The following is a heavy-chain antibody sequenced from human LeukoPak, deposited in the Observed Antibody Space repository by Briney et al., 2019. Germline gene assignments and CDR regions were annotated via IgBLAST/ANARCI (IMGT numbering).Heavy chain of an antibody. CDR2: LNPNSGAT. Sequence: ASVKVSCKASGYTFTGYYIHWVRQAPGQGLEWMGRLNPNSGATNYAQNFQGRVTMTRYTSISTAYMELSRLTSDDTAVYYCARAARESDYGDYGYWGQGTLVTVSS. J-gene: IGHJ4*02. V-gene: IGHV1-2*06. CDR1: GYTFTGYY. D-gene: IGHD4-17*01. CDR3: ARAARESDYGDYGY.